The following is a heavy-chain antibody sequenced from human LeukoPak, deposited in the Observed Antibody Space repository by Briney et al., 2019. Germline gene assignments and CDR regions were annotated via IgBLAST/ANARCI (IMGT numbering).Heavy chain of an antibody. CDR3: ARDHPARIYNWNYGGAFDI. J-gene: IGHJ3*02. V-gene: IGHV1-69*05. CDR2: VIPIFGTA. D-gene: IGHD1-7*01. CDR1: GGTFSSYA. Sequence: SVKVSCKASGGTFSSYAISWVRQAPGQGLEWMGGVIPIFGTANYAQKFQGRVTITTDESTSTDYMELSSLRSEDTAVYYCARDHPARIYNWNYGGAFDIWGQGTMVTVSS.